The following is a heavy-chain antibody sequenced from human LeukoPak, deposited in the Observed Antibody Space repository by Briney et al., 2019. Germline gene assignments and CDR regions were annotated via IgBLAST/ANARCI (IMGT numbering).Heavy chain of an antibody. J-gene: IGHJ4*02. D-gene: IGHD6-19*01. CDR1: GFTFNSYG. CDR3: AKTAYSSGWYPDY. Sequence: PGGSLRLSCAASGFTFNSYGMSWVRQAPGKGLEWVSAISGSGGGTYYADSVKGRFIISRDISKNTLYLQMNSLRAEDTAVYYCAKTAYSSGWYPDYWGQGTLVTVSS. V-gene: IGHV3-23*01. CDR2: ISGSGGGT.